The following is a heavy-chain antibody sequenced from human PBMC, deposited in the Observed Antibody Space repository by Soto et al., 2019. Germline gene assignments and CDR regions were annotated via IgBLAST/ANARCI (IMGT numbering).Heavy chain of an antibody. D-gene: IGHD2-2*01. Sequence: GESLKISCKGSGYSFTSYWISWVRQMPGKGLEWMGRIDPSDSYTNYSPSFQGHVTISADKSTSTAYLQWSSLKASDTAMYYCARHGLENAYYYYYGMDVWGQGTTVTVSS. J-gene: IGHJ6*02. CDR2: IDPSDSYT. CDR3: ARHGLENAYYYYYGMDV. V-gene: IGHV5-10-1*01. CDR1: GYSFTSYW.